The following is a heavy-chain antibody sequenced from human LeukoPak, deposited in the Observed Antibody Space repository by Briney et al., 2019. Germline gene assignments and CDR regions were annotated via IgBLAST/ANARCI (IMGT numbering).Heavy chain of an antibody. J-gene: IGHJ6*02. CDR2: IGTAGDT. CDR3: AREGPVYYYGMDV. Sequence: PGGSLRLSCAASGFTFSSYDMHWVRQATGKGLEWVSAIGTAGDTYYPGSVKGRFTISRENAKNSLYLQMNSLRAEDTAVYYCAREGPVYYYGMDVWGQGTTVTVSS. CDR1: GFTFSSYD. V-gene: IGHV3-13*01.